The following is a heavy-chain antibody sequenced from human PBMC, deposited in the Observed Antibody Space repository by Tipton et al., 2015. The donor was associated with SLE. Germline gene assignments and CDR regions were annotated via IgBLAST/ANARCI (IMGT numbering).Heavy chain of an antibody. D-gene: IGHD2-2*02. V-gene: IGHV3-30*03. Sequence: QLVQSGGGLVQPGGSLRLSCAASGFTVSSNYMSWVRQAPGKGLEWVAVISYDGSNKYYADSVKGRFTISRDNSKNTLYLQMNSLRAEDTAVYYWARDFGEAAIVGIDYWGQGTLVTVSS. CDR2: ISYDGSNK. J-gene: IGHJ4*02. CDR3: ARDFGEAAIVGIDY. CDR1: GFTVSSNY.